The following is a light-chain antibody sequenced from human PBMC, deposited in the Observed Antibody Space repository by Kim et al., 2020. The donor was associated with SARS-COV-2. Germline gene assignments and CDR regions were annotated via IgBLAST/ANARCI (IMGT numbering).Light chain of an antibody. CDR2: AAS. V-gene: IGKV1-8*01. CDR1: QGISSY. Sequence: AIRITQSPSSLSASTGDRVTITCRASQGISSYLAWYQQKPGKAPKLLIYAASTLQSGVPSRFSGSGSGTDFTLTISCLQSEDFATYCYQQYYSYPLTFGEGTKVDIK. CDR3: QQYYSYPLT. J-gene: IGKJ1*01.